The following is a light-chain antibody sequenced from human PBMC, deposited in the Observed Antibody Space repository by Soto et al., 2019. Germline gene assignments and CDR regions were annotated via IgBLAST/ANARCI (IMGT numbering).Light chain of an antibody. CDR1: QSLLSGNGYNY. V-gene: IGKV2-28*01. CDR2: LSS. CDR3: MQSLQSPPT. J-gene: IGKJ1*01. Sequence: DIVMTQSPLSLPVTPGEPAAISCRSSQSLLSGNGYNYLDWYLQKPGQSPQLLMYLSSTRASGVPDRFSGSGSGTDFTLEISRVEAEDVGVYYCMQSLQSPPTFGQGTKVEIK.